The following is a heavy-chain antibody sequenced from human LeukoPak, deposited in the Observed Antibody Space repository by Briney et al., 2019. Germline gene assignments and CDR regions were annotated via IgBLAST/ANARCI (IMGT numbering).Heavy chain of an antibody. V-gene: IGHV4-61*05. J-gene: IGHJ4*02. CDR3: ARASFIAAAGTFDY. D-gene: IGHD6-13*01. CDR1: GGSISSSSYY. Sequence: PSETLSLTCTVSGGSISSSSYYWGWIRQPPGKGLEWIGYIYYSGSTNYNPSLKSRVTISVDTSKNQFSLKLSSVTAADTAVYYCARASFIAAAGTFDYWGQGTLVTVSS. CDR2: IYYSGST.